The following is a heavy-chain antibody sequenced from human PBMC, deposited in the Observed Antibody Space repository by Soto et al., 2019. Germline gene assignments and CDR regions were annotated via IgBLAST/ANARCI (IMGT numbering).Heavy chain of an antibody. J-gene: IGHJ3*02. CDR1: GYTFTSYD. Sequence: ASLWVSCKASGYTFTSYDINCVRQATGQGLEWMGWMNPNSGNTGYAQKFQGRVTMTRNTSISTAYMELSSLRSEDTAVYYCARTAPYSSSRGAFDIWGQGTMVTVSS. V-gene: IGHV1-8*01. CDR2: MNPNSGNT. CDR3: ARTAPYSSSRGAFDI. D-gene: IGHD6-6*01.